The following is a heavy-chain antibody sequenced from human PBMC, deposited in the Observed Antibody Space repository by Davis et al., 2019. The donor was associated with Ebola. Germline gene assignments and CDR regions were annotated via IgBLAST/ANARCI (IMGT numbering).Heavy chain of an antibody. CDR3: VRDNANWGCFDY. V-gene: IGHV3-30-3*01. CDR2: ISYDGSNK. J-gene: IGHJ4*02. Sequence: GESLKISCAASGFTFSSYAMHWVRQAPGKGLEWVAVISYDGSNKYYADSVKGRFTISRDNSKNTLYLQMNSLRAEDTAVYYCVRDNANWGCFDYWGQGTLVTVSS. D-gene: IGHD7-27*01. CDR1: GFTFSSYA.